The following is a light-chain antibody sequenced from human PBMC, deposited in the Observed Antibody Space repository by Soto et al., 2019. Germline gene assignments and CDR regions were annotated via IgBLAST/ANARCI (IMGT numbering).Light chain of an antibody. CDR2: RIF. J-gene: IGKJ2*01. V-gene: IGKV2-24*01. CDR3: LQTTAFPHT. CDR1: QSLVHSNGHTY. Sequence: DIVMTQTPLSSPVVVGQPASISCKSSQSLVHSNGHTYLTWIQQRPGRPPRLLTYRIFNRFFGVPDRFSGSGAGREFTLKISAVEAEDVGVYYCLQTTAFPHTFGQGTKLEIK.